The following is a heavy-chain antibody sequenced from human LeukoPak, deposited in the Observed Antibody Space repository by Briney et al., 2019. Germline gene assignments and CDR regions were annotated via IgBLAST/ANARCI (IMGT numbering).Heavy chain of an antibody. CDR2: ISYDGSNK. CDR3: ARDRVAAAGLGYFDY. D-gene: IGHD6-13*01. V-gene: IGHV3-30-3*01. CDR1: GFTFSSYA. Sequence: GGSLRLSCAASGFTFSSYAMHWVRQAPGKGLEWVAVISYDGSNKYYADSVKGRFTISRDNSKNTLYLQMNSLRAEDTAVYYCARDRVAAAGLGYFDYWGQGTLVTVSS. J-gene: IGHJ4*02.